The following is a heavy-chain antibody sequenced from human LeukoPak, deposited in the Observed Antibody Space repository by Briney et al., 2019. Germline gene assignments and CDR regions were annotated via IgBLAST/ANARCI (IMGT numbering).Heavy chain of an antibody. CDR2: IYYSGST. J-gene: IGHJ6*02. V-gene: IGHV4-31*03. CDR1: GGSISSGGYY. CDR3: ARDCYYGMDV. Sequence: SETLSLTYTVSGGSISSGGYYWSRIRQHPGKGLEWIGYIYYSGSTYYNPSLKSRVTISVDTSKNQFSLKLSSVTAADTAVYYCARDCYYGMDVWGQGTTVTVSS.